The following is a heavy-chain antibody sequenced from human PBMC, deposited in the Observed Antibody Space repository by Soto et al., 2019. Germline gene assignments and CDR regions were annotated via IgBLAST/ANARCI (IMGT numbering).Heavy chain of an antibody. CDR1: NDSIRSYY. CDR2: IYYSGST. J-gene: IGHJ6*03. Sequence: SETLSLTCTVSNDSIRSYYWSWIRQPPGKGLEWIGYIYYSGSTMYNPSLKSRVTISVDTSKNQFSLNLNSVTAADTAVYYCARTRDQYCSSGRCYYYYYMDVWGKGTTVT. D-gene: IGHD2-15*01. CDR3: ARTRDQYCSSGRCYYYYYMDV. V-gene: IGHV4-59*08.